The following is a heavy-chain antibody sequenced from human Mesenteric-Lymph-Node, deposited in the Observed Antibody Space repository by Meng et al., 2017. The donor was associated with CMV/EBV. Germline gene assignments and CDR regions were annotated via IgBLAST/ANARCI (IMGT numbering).Heavy chain of an antibody. CDR3: GKDRGDLSLVHGTIFGVAGYGVDV. Sequence: GGSLRLSCAASGFTFDDYAMHWVRQAPGKGLEWVSGISWNSGSIAYADSVKGRFTISRDNAKNSLYLQMNSLRTEDTALYYCGKDRGDLSLVHGTIFGVAGYGVDVWGQGTTVTVSS. CDR1: GFTFDDYA. V-gene: IGHV3-9*01. CDR2: ISWNSGSI. D-gene: IGHD3-3*01. J-gene: IGHJ6*02.